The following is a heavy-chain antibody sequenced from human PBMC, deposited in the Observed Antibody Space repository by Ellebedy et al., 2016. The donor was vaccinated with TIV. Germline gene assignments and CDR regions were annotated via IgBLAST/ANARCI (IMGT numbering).Heavy chain of an antibody. CDR1: GYTFTSYG. V-gene: IGHV1-18*01. J-gene: IGHJ4*02. CDR3: ARVGPNYDYVWGSYRY. CDR2: ISAYNGNT. D-gene: IGHD3-16*02. Sequence: ASVKVSXKASGYTFTSYGISWVRQAPGQGLEWMGWISAYNGNTNYAQKLQGRVTMTTDTSTSTAYMELRSLRSDDTAVYYCARVGPNYDYVWGSYRYWGQGTLVTVSS.